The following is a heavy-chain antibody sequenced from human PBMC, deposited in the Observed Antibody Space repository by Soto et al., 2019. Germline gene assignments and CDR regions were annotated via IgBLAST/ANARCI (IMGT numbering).Heavy chain of an antibody. CDR1: GSTLRSYA. J-gene: IGHJ4*02. Sequence: GGCLRLSSAASGSTLRSYAKNWVRPAPGKGLERVAVISYDGSNKYYAGSVKGRFTISRDNSKNTLYLQMNSLRAEDTAVYYCARDIVDIVATDEIWRQGTLVTVSS. CDR2: ISYDGSNK. V-gene: IGHV3-30-3*01. CDR3: ARDIVDIVATDEI. D-gene: IGHD5-12*01.